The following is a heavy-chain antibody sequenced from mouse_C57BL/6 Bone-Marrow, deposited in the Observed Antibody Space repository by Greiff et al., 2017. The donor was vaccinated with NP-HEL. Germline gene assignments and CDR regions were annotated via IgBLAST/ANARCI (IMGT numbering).Heavy chain of an antibody. J-gene: IGHJ3*01. V-gene: IGHV1-52*01. CDR1: GYTFTSYW. D-gene: IGHD1-1*01. CDR2: IDPSDSET. CDR3: AKGDYGSSYDFAY. Sequence: QVQLQQPGAELVRPGSSVKLSCKASGYTFTSYWMHWVKQRPIQGLEWIGNIDPSDSETHYNQKFKDKATLTVDKSSSTAYMQLSSLTSEDSAVYYCAKGDYGSSYDFAYWGQGTLVTVSA.